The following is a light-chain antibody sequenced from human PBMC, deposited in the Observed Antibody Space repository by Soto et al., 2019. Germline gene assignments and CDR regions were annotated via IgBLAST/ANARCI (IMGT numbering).Light chain of an antibody. V-gene: IGKV1-5*01. J-gene: IGKJ2*02. CDR2: DAS. Sequence: DIQMTQSPSTLSASVGDRVTITCRASQSISSWLAWYQQKPGKAPKLLIYDASSLESGVPSRFSGSGSGTEFTLTISSLQPDDFATYYCQQYNSYAWTLGQGTKLEIK. CDR1: QSISSW. CDR3: QQYNSYAWT.